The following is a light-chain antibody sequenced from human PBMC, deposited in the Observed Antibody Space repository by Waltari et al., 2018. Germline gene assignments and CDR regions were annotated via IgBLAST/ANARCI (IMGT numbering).Light chain of an antibody. J-gene: IGLJ2*01. CDR3: CSYAGGTASIL. V-gene: IGLV2-23*01. Sequence: QSALTQPASVSGPPGQSLTISCTGTSSDVGSHNLFSSYQHHPGKAPKLMIYEDTKRPSGVSNRFSGSKSGNTASLTISGLQAEDEADYYCCSYAGGTASILLGGGTKLTVL. CDR2: EDT. CDR1: SSDVGSHNL.